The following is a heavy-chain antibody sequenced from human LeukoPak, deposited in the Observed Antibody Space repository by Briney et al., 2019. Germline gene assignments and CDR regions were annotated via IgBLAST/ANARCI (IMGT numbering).Heavy chain of an antibody. CDR3: ARVFTPGRFDY. V-gene: IGHV1-46*01. CDR2: INPSGGSA. J-gene: IGHJ4*02. CDR1: GYSFTSYY. Sequence: ASVKVSFKASGYSFTSYYMHWVRQAPGQGLEWMGIINPSGGSASYAQKFQGRVTMTSDTSTSTVYMEVSSLRSEDTAVYYCARVFTPGRFDYWGQGTLVTVSS.